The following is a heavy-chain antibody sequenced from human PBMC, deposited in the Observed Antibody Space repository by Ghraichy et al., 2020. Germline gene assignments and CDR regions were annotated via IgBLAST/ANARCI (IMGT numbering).Heavy chain of an antibody. Sequence: GGSLRLSCAASGFTVSSTDMSWVRQVPGKGLEWVSVIYSGGSIYYADSVKGRFTISRDNSKNSLFLQVNSLRAEDTAVYYCARAPLYSNYALYNALDYWGQGTLVTVSS. J-gene: IGHJ4*02. V-gene: IGHV3-66*01. CDR2: IYSGGSI. CDR1: GFTVSSTD. D-gene: IGHD4-11*01. CDR3: ARAPLYSNYALYNALDY.